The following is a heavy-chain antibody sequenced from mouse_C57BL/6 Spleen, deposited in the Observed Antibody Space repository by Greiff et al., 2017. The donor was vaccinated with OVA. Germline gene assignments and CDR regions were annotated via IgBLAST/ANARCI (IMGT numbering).Heavy chain of an antibody. Sequence: EVQLQQSGTVLARPGASVKMSCKTSGYTFTSYWMHWVKQRPGQGLEWIGAIYPGNSDTSYNQKFKGKAKLTAVTSSSTAYMELSSLTTEDSAVYYCTTMVTTSDFDYWGQGTTLTVSS. CDR3: TTMVTTSDFDY. CDR1: GYTFTSYW. V-gene: IGHV1-5*01. D-gene: IGHD2-2*01. CDR2: IYPGNSDT. J-gene: IGHJ2*01.